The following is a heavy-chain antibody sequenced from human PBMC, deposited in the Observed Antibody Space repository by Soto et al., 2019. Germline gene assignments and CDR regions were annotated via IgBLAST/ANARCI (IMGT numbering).Heavy chain of an antibody. CDR3: AREPAHSYYYDSSGYYSEPNWFDP. CDR2: IIPIFGTA. CDR1: GGTFSSYA. V-gene: IGHV1-69*01. J-gene: IGHJ5*02. Sequence: QVQLVQSGAEVKKPGSSVKVSCTASGGTFSSYAISWVRQAPGQGLEWMGGIIPIFGTANYAQKFQGRVTITADESTSTAYMELSSLRSEDTAVYYCAREPAHSYYYDSSGYYSEPNWFDPWGQGTLVTVSS. D-gene: IGHD3-22*01.